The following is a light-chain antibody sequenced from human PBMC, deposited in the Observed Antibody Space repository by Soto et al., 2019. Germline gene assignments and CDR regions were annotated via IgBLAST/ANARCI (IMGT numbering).Light chain of an antibody. CDR1: SSNIGNNY. CDR2: DNY. J-gene: IGLJ1*01. Sequence: QSVLTQPPSVSAAPGQKVTISCSGSSSNIGNNYVSXXXXXXXXXXXVLIYDNYKRPSGIPGRFSGSKSGTSATLGITGLQTGDEADYYCGTWDSTLTAYVFGTGTKVTVL. CDR3: GTWDSTLTAYV. V-gene: IGLV1-51*01.